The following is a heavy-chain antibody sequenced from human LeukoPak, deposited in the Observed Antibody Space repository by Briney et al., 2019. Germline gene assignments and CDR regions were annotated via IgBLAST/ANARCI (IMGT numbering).Heavy chain of an antibody. J-gene: IGHJ3*02. V-gene: IGHV6-1*01. D-gene: IGHD5-24*01. CDR3: ARGGQGDGYSADEAFDI. Sequence: SQTLSLTCAISGDSVSSNSAAWNWIRQSPSTGLEWLGRTYYRSKWYNDYAGSVKSRIAINPDTSKNQFSLQVNSVTPEDTAVYYCARGGQGDGYSADEAFDIWGQGTMVTVSS. CDR2: TYYRSKWYN. CDR1: GDSVSSNSAA.